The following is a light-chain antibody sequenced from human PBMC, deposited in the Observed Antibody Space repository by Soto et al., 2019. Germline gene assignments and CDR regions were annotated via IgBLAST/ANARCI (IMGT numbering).Light chain of an antibody. J-gene: IGKJ1*01. CDR2: AAS. CDR3: LPDYNFPWT. Sequence: AIQMTQSPSSLSASLGDRVTITCRASQGIGNDLGWYQQKPGNAPRLLIYAASTLQSGVPSRLSGSGSGTDFTLTISSLQPADSATYYCLPDYNFPWTFGQGTKV. CDR1: QGIGND. V-gene: IGKV1-6*01.